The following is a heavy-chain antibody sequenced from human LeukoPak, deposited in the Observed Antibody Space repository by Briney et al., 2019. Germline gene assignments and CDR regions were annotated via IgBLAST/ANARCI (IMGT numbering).Heavy chain of an antibody. CDR3: AREQLWLLGFDY. V-gene: IGHV4-61*01. CDR1: GGSVSSGSYY. CDR2: IYYSGST. J-gene: IGHJ4*02. D-gene: IGHD5-18*01. Sequence: PETLSLTCTVSGGSVSSGSYYWSWIRQPPGKGLEWIGYIYYSGSTNHNPSLKSRVTISVDTSKNQFSLKLSSVTAADTAVYYCAREQLWLLGFDYWGQGTLVTVSS.